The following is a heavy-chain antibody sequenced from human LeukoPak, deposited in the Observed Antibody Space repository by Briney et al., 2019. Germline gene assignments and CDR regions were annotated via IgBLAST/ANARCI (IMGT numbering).Heavy chain of an antibody. V-gene: IGHV3-30-3*01. D-gene: IGHD7-27*01. Sequence: GGSLRLSCAASGFTFSSYAMHWVRQAPGKGLEWVAVISYDGSNKYYADSVKGRFTISRDNSKNTLYLQMNSLRAEDTAVYYCAKPSPGDGYYFDYWGQGTLVTVSS. J-gene: IGHJ4*02. CDR3: AKPSPGDGYYFDY. CDR2: ISYDGSNK. CDR1: GFTFSSYA.